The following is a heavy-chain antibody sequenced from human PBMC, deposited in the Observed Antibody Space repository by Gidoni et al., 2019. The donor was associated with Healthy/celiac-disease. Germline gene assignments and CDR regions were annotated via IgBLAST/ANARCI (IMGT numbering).Heavy chain of an antibody. CDR2: IRSRRSYI. V-gene: IGHV3-21*01. CDR1: GFTFSSDS. D-gene: IGHD6-13*01. CDR3: ARETVAAAGTSYYYYGMDV. Sequence: EVQLVESGGGMGKPGGSRRLSWAASGFTFSSDSMNWVRQAPGKGLEGVSSIRSRRSYIYYADSVKVLFTISRDNAQNSLYLQLNSLRADDTAVYYCARETVAAAGTSYYYYGMDVWGQGTTVTVSS. J-gene: IGHJ6*02.